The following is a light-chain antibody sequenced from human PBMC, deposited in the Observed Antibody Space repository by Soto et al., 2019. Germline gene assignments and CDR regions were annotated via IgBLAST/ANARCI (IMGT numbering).Light chain of an antibody. CDR1: QSVGRNY. J-gene: IGKJ1*01. CDR2: GAS. Sequence: EIVLTQSPGTLSLSPGERATLSCRASQSVGRNYLAWYQQKPGQAPRLLIFGASSRATGTPDSFSGSGSGTDFTLTISRLEPEDFAVYFCQQYASSPLTFGQGTKVDIK. V-gene: IGKV3-20*01. CDR3: QQYASSPLT.